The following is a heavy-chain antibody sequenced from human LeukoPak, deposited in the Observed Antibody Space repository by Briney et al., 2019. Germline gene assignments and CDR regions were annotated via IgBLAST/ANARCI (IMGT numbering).Heavy chain of an antibody. J-gene: IGHJ4*02. CDR1: GYTFTSYG. D-gene: IGHD6-13*01. Sequence: ASVKASCKASGYTFTSYGISWVRQAPGQGLEWMGWISAYNGNTNYAQKLQGRVTMTTDTSTSTAYMELRSLRSDDTAVYYCARGGSYSSSWYYFDYWGQGTLVTVSS. CDR3: ARGGSYSSSWYYFDY. V-gene: IGHV1-18*01. CDR2: ISAYNGNT.